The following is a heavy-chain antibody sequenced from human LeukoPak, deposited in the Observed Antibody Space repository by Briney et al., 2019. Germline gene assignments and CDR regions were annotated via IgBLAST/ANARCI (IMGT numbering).Heavy chain of an antibody. CDR3: ARAYLYYYDPIDY. J-gene: IGHJ4*02. CDR2: ISYDGSNK. Sequence: PGGSLRLSCAASGFTFSSYGMHWVRQAPGKGLEWVAVISYDGSNKYYADSVKGRFTISRDNSKNTLYLQMNSLRAEDTAVYYCARAYLYYYDPIDYWGQGTLVTVSS. D-gene: IGHD3-22*01. CDR1: GFTFSSYG. V-gene: IGHV3-30*19.